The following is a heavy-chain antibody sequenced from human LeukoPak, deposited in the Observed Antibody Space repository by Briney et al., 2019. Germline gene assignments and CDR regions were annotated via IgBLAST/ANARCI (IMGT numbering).Heavy chain of an antibody. J-gene: IGHJ4*02. CDR1: GFTFSSYA. CDR3: ARDLLRAAYCGGDCYSPIGY. V-gene: IGHV3-64*01. D-gene: IGHD2-21*02. Sequence: GGSLRLSCAASGFTFSSYAMHWVRQAPGKGLEYVSAISSNGGSTYYANSVKGRFTISRDNSKNTLYLQMGSLRAVDMAVYYCARDLLRAAYCGGDCYSPIGYWGQGTLVTVSS. CDR2: ISSNGGST.